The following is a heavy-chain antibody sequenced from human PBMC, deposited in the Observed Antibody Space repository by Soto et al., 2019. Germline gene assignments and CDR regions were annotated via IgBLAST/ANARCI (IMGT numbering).Heavy chain of an antibody. CDR1: GGTFSSYA. D-gene: IGHD4-4*01. V-gene: IGHV1-69*01. CDR2: IIPIFGTA. CDR3: ARDVRRSWGYSNYGIYYYYGMDV. J-gene: IGHJ6*02. Sequence: QVQLVQSGAEVKKPGSSVKVSCKASGGTFSSYAISWVRQAPGQGLEWMGGIIPIFGTANYAQKFQGRLTITADESTSTADMELSSLRSEDTAVYYCARDVRRSWGYSNYGIYYYYGMDVWGQGTTVTVAS.